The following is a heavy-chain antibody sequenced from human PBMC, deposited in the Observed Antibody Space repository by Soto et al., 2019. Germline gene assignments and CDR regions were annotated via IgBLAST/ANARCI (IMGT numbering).Heavy chain of an antibody. CDR1: GGSISSYY. CDR2: IYTSGST. D-gene: IGHD6-13*01. J-gene: IGHJ6*02. V-gene: IGHV4-4*07. CDR3: ASDSAARGGYYYYGMDV. Sequence: PSETLSLTCTVSGGSISSYYWSWIRQPAGKGLEWSGRIYTSGSTNYNPSLKSRVTMSVDTSKNQFSLKLSSVTAADTAVDYCASDSAARGGYYYYGMDVWGQGTTVTVSS.